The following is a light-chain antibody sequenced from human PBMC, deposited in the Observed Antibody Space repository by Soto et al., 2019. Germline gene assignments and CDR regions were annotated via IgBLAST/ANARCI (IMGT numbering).Light chain of an antibody. CDR2: KAS. CDR3: QMYNSYSWT. Sequence: DIQLAQSPSTLSASVGDRVTLTCRASHSIGTWLAWYQQKPGKAPKVLIYKASNLESGVPSRFSGSGSGTEFTLSISSLQPDDFATYYCQMYNSYSWTFGQGTKVEIK. J-gene: IGKJ1*01. CDR1: HSIGTW. V-gene: IGKV1-5*03.